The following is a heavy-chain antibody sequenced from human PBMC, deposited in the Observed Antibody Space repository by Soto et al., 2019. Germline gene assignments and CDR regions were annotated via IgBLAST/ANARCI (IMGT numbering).Heavy chain of an antibody. CDR2: ISYDGSNK. CDR1: GFTFSSYA. J-gene: IGHJ5*02. D-gene: IGHD1-1*01. V-gene: IGHV3-30-3*01. CDR3: ARDQLSQLSWFDP. Sequence: QVQLVESGGGVVQPGRSLRLSCAASGFTFSSYAMHWVRQAPGKGLEWVAVISYDGSNKYYADSVKGRFTISRDNSKNPLYLQMNSLRAEDTAVYYCARDQLSQLSWFDPWGQGTLVTVSS.